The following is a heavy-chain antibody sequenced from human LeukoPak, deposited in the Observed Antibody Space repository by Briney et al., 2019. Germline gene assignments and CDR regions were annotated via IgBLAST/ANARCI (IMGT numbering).Heavy chain of an antibody. V-gene: IGHV1-69*13. CDR2: IIPIFGTA. CDR1: GGTFSSYA. Sequence: ASVKVSCKASGGTFSSYAISWVRQAPGQGLEWMGGIIPIFGTANYAQKFQGRVTITADESTSTAYMELSSLRAEDTAMYYCARDAGAGWELLGRNDYWGQGTLVTVSS. J-gene: IGHJ4*02. CDR3: ARDAGAGWELLGRNDY. D-gene: IGHD1-26*01.